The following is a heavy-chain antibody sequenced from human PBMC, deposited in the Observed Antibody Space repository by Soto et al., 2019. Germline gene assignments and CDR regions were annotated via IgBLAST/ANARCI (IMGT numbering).Heavy chain of an antibody. CDR3: ARDLTGDPNY. D-gene: IGHD7-27*01. J-gene: IGHJ4*02. CDR1: GYTFTGSS. CDR2: INPNSGDT. V-gene: IGHV1-2*02. Sequence: QVQLVQSGAEVTKPGASVNVSCEASGYTFTGSSIHWVRQAPGQGLEWMGYINPNSGDTIFAQKFQGRVTMTRDTSISAAYMELSRVASDDTAVYYCARDLTGDPNYWGQGPLVTVSS.